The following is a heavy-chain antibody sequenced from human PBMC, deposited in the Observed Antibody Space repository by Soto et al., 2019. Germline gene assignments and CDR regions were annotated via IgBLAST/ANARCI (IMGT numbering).Heavy chain of an antibody. Sequence: GGSLRLSCAASGFTFSSYAMSWVRQAPGKGLEWVSAISGSGGSTYYADSVKGRFTISRDNSKNTLYLQMNSLGAEDTAVYYCAKDHDCSGGSCYDAFDIWGQGTMVTVSS. CDR1: GFTFSSYA. CDR3: AKDHDCSGGSCYDAFDI. V-gene: IGHV3-23*01. D-gene: IGHD2-15*01. J-gene: IGHJ3*02. CDR2: ISGSGGST.